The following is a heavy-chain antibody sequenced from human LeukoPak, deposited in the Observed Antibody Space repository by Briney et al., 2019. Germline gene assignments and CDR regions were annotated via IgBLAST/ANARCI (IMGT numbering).Heavy chain of an antibody. Sequence: GGSLRLSCAASGFTVTNNYMSWVRQAPGKGLEWVSVICAGGTTSYADSVKGRFTISRDSSKNTLYLQMNSLRAEDTAVYYCAREGYASGTRYGMDVWGQGTTVTVSS. CDR3: AREGYASGTRYGMDV. V-gene: IGHV3-66*01. CDR2: ICAGGTT. D-gene: IGHD3-10*01. CDR1: GFTVTNNY. J-gene: IGHJ6*02.